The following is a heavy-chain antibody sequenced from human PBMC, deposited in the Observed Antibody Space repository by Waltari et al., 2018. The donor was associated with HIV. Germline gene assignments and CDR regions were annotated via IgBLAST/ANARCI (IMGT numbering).Heavy chain of an antibody. J-gene: IGHJ4*02. CDR2: IKNEGSGT. V-gene: IGHV3-74*01. CDR3: ARVDGYSGKD. D-gene: IGHD1-26*01. CDR1: GFAFSSYW. Sequence: EVQLVESGGGLVQPGGSLRLSCAASGFAFSSYWMHWVRQAAGKGLVWVSGIKNEGSGTGYADSVKGRFTISRDNAKNTLYLQMNSLRAEDTAVYYCARVDGYSGKDWGQGTLVTVSS.